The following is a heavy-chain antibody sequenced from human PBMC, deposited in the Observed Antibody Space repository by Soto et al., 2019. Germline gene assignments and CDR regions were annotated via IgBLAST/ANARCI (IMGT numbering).Heavy chain of an antibody. J-gene: IGHJ4*02. CDR3: ARPYPPRVAALSFGY. V-gene: IGHV4-39*01. CDR2: IYYSGST. Sequence: QLQLQASGPGLVKPSETLSLTCTVSVGSISSSSYYGGWFRQPPGKGLEWIGSIYYSGSTYYNPCLKSRVTLPLDRSRNQFSLKLSAVTDADRAVYYCARPYPPRVAALSFGYWGQGTLVTVSS. CDR1: VGSISSSSYY. D-gene: IGHD6-6*01.